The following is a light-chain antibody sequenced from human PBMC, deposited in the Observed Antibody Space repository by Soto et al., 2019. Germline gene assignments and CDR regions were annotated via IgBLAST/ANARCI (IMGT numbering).Light chain of an antibody. CDR2: ADS. CDR1: QSVSGY. V-gene: IGKV3-11*01. Sequence: EIVLTQSPATLSLSPGERATLSCRASQSVSGYLGWYQQKPGQAPRLLIYADSNRATGIPARFSGSGSGTEFTLTISSLQSEDFAVYYCQRSGGSVSFGGGTKVDIK. J-gene: IGKJ4*01. CDR3: QRSGGSVS.